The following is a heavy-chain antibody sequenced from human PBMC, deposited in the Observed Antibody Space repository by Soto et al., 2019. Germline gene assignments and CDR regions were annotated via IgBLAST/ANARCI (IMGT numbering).Heavy chain of an antibody. Sequence: QVQLQQWGAGLLKPSETLSLTCAVYGGSFSGYYWSWIRQPPGKGLEWIGEINHSGSTNYNPSLKSRVTISVDTSKNQFSLKLSSVTAADTAVYYCARGRLGIGXCSSTSCYLKWDYYYYMDVWGKGTTVTVSS. CDR2: INHSGST. CDR3: ARGRLGIGXCSSTSCYLKWDYYYYMDV. J-gene: IGHJ6*03. CDR1: GGSFSGYY. D-gene: IGHD2-2*01. V-gene: IGHV4-34*01.